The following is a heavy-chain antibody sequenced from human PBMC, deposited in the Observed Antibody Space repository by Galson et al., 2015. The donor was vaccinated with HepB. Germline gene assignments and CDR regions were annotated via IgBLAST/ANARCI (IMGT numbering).Heavy chain of an antibody. CDR2: MYHTGST. V-gene: IGHV4-59*04. CDR1: GGSISRHY. CDR3: ARHFLLARGKTFGDYHYYGMDV. Sequence: TLSLTCTVSGGSISRHYWTWIRQSPGKGLEWIASMYHTGSTYYTPSFKSRVTISVDTSENQFSLKLSSVAAADTAVYYCARHFLLARGKTFGDYHYYGMDVWGQGTTVTVSS. D-gene: IGHD3-16*01. J-gene: IGHJ6*02.